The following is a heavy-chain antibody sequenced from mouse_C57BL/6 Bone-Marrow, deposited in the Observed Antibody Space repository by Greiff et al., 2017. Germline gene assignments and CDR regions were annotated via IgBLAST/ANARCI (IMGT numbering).Heavy chain of an antibody. CDR2: IRNKANNHAT. Sequence: EVKVEESGGGLVQPGGSMKLSCAVSGFTFSDAWMDWVRQSPAKGLEWVAEIRNKANNHATYYAESVQGRFTISRDASKSSVYMQMNSLRAEEAGIYYCTGYGSSAFAYWGQGTLVTVSA. CDR3: TGYGSSAFAY. V-gene: IGHV6-6*01. J-gene: IGHJ3*01. CDR1: GFTFSDAW. D-gene: IGHD1-1*01.